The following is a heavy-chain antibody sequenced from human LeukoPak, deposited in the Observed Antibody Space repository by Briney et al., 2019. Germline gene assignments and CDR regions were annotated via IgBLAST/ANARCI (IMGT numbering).Heavy chain of an antibody. CDR1: GFTFSSYA. CDR2: ISYDGSNK. Sequence: GGSLRLSCAASGFTFSSYAMHWVRQAPGKGLEWVAVISYDGSNKYYADSVKGRFTISRDNSRNTLYLQMNSLRAEDTAEYYCAKVSGGYSYGYGDYWGQGTLVTVSS. D-gene: IGHD5-18*01. V-gene: IGHV3-30-3*01. CDR3: AKVSGGYSYGYGDY. J-gene: IGHJ4*02.